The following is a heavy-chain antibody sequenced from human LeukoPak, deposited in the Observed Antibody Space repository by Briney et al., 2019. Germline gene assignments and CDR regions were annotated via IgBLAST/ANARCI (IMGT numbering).Heavy chain of an antibody. J-gene: IGHJ4*02. CDR2: IKQGGSEK. D-gene: IGHD3-16*02. Sequence: GGSLRLSCAASGLTFSSYWMSWVRQAPGKGLEWVANIKQGGSEKYYVDSVKGRFTISRDNAKNSLYLQMNSLRAEDTAVYYCASVIDYWGQGTLVTVSS. CDR3: ASVIDY. CDR1: GLTFSSYW. V-gene: IGHV3-7*03.